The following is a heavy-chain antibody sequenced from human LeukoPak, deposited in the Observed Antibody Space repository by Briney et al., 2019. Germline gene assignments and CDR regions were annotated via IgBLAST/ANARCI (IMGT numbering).Heavy chain of an antibody. V-gene: IGHV3-23*01. CDR1: GFTFSSYA. CDR3: ATILYCGGDCYSLMDAFDI. D-gene: IGHD2-21*02. CDR2: ISGSGGST. J-gene: IGHJ3*02. Sequence: GRSLRLSCAASGFTFSSYAMSWVRQAPGKGLEWVSAISGSGGSTYYADSVKGRFTISRDNSKDTLYLQMNSLRAEDTAVYYCATILYCGGDCYSLMDAFDIWGQGTMVTVSS.